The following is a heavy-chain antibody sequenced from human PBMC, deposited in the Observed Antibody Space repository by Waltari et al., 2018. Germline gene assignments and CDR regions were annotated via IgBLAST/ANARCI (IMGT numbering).Heavy chain of an antibody. V-gene: IGHV4-34*01. CDR3: VRLEDCTGPGGNCYSGAPFAVDV. CDR2: INHSPNS. J-gene: IGHJ6*02. Sequence: QVHLQQWGAGLLRPSETLSLICAVFGGSLRGYYWGWIRLPPGKGLEWIGEINHSPNSNYNPSLRSRVHMSIDTSQNQFSLQLTSVTAADTGVYYCVRLEDCTGPGGNCYSGAPFAVDVWGQGTTVTVPS. D-gene: IGHD2-8*02. CDR1: GGSLRGYY.